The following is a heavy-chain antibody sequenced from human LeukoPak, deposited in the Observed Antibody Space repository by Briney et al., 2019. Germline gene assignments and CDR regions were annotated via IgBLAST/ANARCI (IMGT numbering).Heavy chain of an antibody. CDR3: ARAEYYYDSSGYYSDAFDI. V-gene: IGHV3-21*01. CDR2: ISSSSSYI. J-gene: IGHJ3*02. CDR1: GFTFSSYS. Sequence: GGSLRLSCAASGFTFSSYSMNWVRQAPGKGLEWVSSISSSSSYIYYADPVKGRFTISRDNAKNSLYLQMNSLRAEDTAVYYCARAEYYYDSSGYYSDAFDIWGQGTMVTVSS. D-gene: IGHD3-22*01.